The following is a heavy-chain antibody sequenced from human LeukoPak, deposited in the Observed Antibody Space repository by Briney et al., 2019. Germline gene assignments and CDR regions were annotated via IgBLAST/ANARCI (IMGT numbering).Heavy chain of an antibody. Sequence: SETLSLTCTVSGGSISSYYWSWIRQPPGKGLEWIGYIYYSGNTNYNPSLKSRVTISADTSKNQFSLKLSSVTAADTAMYYCARQRDNALSYFDYWGQGTLVTVSS. J-gene: IGHJ4*02. CDR3: ARQRDNALSYFDY. CDR2: IYYSGNT. V-gene: IGHV4-59*08. CDR1: GGSISSYY. D-gene: IGHD1-14*01.